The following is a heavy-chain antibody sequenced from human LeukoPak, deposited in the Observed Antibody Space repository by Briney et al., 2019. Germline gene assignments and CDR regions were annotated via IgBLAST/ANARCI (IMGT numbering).Heavy chain of an antibody. CDR3: ARVGELRPPDY. J-gene: IGHJ4*02. D-gene: IGHD1-26*01. CDR2: ISSSGSTI. Sequence: GGSLRLSCAASGFTFSSYEMNWVRQAPGKGLEWVSYISSSGSTIYYADSVKGRFTISRDNAENSLYLQMNSLRAEDTAVYYCARVGELRPPDYWGQGTLVTVSS. CDR1: GFTFSSYE. V-gene: IGHV3-48*03.